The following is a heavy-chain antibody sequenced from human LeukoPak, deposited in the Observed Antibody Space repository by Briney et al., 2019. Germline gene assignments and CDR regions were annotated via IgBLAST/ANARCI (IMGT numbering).Heavy chain of an antibody. J-gene: IGHJ4*02. CDR3: ARSYYYDYRQIDY. V-gene: IGHV4-39*01. CDR2: IYYSGIT. CDR1: GDSLSTSSFY. D-gene: IGHD3-22*01. Sequence: SETLSLTCTVSGDSLSTSSFYWGWIRQPPGKGLEWLGSIYYSGITHYNPSLKSRVTIPVDTSKNQFSLHLYSVTAADTAVFYCARSYYYDYRQIDYWGQGTLVTVSS.